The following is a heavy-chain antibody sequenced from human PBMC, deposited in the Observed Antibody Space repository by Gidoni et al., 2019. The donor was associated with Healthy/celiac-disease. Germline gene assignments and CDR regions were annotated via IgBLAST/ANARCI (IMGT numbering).Heavy chain of an antibody. Sequence: EVQLLESGGGLVQPGGSLRLSCAASGFTFSSYAMSWVRQAPGKGLEWVSAISGSGGSTYYADSVKGRFTISRDNSKNTLYLQMNSLRAEDTAVYYCAKLMEQSIAARPDYYYYGMDVWGQGTTVTVSS. CDR2: ISGSGGST. D-gene: IGHD6-6*01. CDR3: AKLMEQSIAARPDYYYYGMDV. V-gene: IGHV3-23*01. CDR1: GFTFSSYA. J-gene: IGHJ6*02.